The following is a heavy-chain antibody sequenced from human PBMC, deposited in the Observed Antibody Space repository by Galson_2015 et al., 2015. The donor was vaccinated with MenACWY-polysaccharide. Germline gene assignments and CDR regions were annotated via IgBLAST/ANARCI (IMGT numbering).Heavy chain of an antibody. CDR1: GLTFSRFW. CDR2: IKEDGSER. V-gene: IGHV3-7*01. J-gene: IGHJ3*02. CDR3: ARVNSGTFLGDAVDI. Sequence: SLRLSCAASGLTFSRFWMTWVRQAPGKGLEWVASIKEDGSERYYVDSVKGRFTISRDNAKESLYLQMNSLRVEDTAVYYCARVNSGTFLGDAVDIRCQGTMVTVSS. D-gene: IGHD1-26*01.